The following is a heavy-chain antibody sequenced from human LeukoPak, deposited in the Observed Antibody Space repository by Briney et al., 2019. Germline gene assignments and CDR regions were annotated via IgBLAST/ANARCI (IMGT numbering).Heavy chain of an antibody. CDR1: GGSISSSSYY. D-gene: IGHD5-18*01. Sequence: SETLSLTCTVSGGSISSSSYYWGWIRQPPGKGLEWIGSIYYSGSTYYNPSLKSRVTISDDPSKNQFSLKLSSVTAADTAVYYCARHSGYSYGCAYYYYSMDVWGKGTTLTVSS. V-gene: IGHV4-39*01. J-gene: IGHJ6*03. CDR2: IYYSGST. CDR3: ARHSGYSYGCAYYYYSMDV.